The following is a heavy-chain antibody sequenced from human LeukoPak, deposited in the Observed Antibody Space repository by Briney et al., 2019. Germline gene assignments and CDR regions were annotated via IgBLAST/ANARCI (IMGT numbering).Heavy chain of an antibody. V-gene: IGHV4-39*07. CDR3: ARDTHYSSSSGYYYYYMNV. CDR1: GDSISGSGYY. CDR2: IFYSGTT. Sequence: PSETLSLTCIVSGDSISGSGYYWAWIRQPRGEGLEWIGNIFYSGTTYYNPSLESRVTFSLDTSKSQVSLNLTSVTAADTAVYFCARDTHYSSSSGYYYYYMNVWGKGTTVTVSS. J-gene: IGHJ6*03. D-gene: IGHD6-6*01.